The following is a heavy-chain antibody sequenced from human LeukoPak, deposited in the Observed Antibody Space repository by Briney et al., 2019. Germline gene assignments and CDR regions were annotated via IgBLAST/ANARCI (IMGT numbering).Heavy chain of an antibody. CDR3: ARLQPDIVVVPAAGDY. CDR2: IYHSGST. Sequence: SETLSLTCAVSGYSISSGYYWGWIRQPPGKGLEWIGSIYHSGSTYYDPSLKSRVTISVDTSKNQFSLKPSSVTAADTAVYYCARLQPDIVVVPAAGDYWGQGTLVTVSS. V-gene: IGHV4-38-2*01. CDR1: GYSISSGYY. J-gene: IGHJ4*02. D-gene: IGHD2-2*01.